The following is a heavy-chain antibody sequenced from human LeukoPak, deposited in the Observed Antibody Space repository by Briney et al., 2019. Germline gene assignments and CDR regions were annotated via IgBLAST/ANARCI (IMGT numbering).Heavy chain of an antibody. D-gene: IGHD5-18*01. Sequence: SETLSLTCAVYGGSFSGYYWSWIRQPPGKGLEWIGEINHSGSTNYNPSLKSRVTISVDKSKNQFSLKLSSVTAADTAVYYCARGIQLWLFDPWGQGTLVTVSS. CDR2: INHSGST. CDR1: GGSFSGYY. CDR3: ARGIQLWLFDP. V-gene: IGHV4-34*01. J-gene: IGHJ5*02.